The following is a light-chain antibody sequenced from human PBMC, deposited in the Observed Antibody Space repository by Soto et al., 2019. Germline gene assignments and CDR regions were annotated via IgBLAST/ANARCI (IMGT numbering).Light chain of an antibody. CDR3: SSYTSSSFYV. J-gene: IGLJ1*01. CDR1: GSDVGGYNY. CDR2: DVS. V-gene: IGLV2-14*01. Sequence: QSVLTQPASVSGSPGQSITISCTGTGSDVGGYNYVSWYQQHPGKAPKLMIYDVSNRPSGVSNRFSGSKYGNTASLTISGLQAEDEADYYCSSYTSSSFYVFGTGTKLTVL.